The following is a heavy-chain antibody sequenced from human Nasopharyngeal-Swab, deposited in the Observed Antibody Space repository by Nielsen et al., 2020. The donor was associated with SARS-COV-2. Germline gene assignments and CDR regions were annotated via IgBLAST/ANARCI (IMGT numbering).Heavy chain of an antibody. V-gene: IGHV3-9*01. Sequence: GGSLRLSCAASGFTFDDYAMHWVRQAPGKGLEWVSGISWNSGSIGDADSVKGRFTISRDNAKNSLYLQMNSLRAEDTALYYCAKGGSGSYLDGIDYWGQGTLVTVSS. D-gene: IGHD3-10*01. J-gene: IGHJ4*02. CDR2: ISWNSGSI. CDR1: GFTFDDYA. CDR3: AKGGSGSYLDGIDY.